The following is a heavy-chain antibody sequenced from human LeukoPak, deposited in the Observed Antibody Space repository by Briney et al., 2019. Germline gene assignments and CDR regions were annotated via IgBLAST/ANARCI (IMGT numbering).Heavy chain of an antibody. Sequence: GGSLRLSCAASGFTFSSYAMSWVRQAPGKGLEWVSAISGSGGSTYYADSVKGRFTTSRDNSKNTLYLQMNSLRAEDTAVYYCARQVSGNYYGGYWGQGTLVTVSS. D-gene: IGHD1-26*01. CDR2: ISGSGGST. V-gene: IGHV3-23*01. CDR3: ARQVSGNYYGGY. CDR1: GFTFSSYA. J-gene: IGHJ1*01.